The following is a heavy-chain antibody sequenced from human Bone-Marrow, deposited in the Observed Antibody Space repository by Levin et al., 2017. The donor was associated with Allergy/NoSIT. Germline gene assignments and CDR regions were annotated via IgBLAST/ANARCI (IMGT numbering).Heavy chain of an antibody. CDR1: GFIFDDYA. D-gene: IGHD2-15*01. CDR3: TRDARNSIAVVAATPGYFQC. J-gene: IGHJ1*01. CDR2: TSWSGSST. Sequence: GGSLRLSCEGSGFIFDDYAIHWVRQVPGKGLEWVSGTSWSGSSTVYSDSVKGRFTISRDNAKNSVYLEMRDLRIEDTALYYCTRDARNSIAVVAATPGYFQCWGQGTLGSVSS. V-gene: IGHV3-9*01.